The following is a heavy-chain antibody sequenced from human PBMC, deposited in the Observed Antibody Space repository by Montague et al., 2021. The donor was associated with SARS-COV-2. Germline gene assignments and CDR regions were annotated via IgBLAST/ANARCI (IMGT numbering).Heavy chain of an antibody. D-gene: IGHD3-16*01. CDR2: ISYDGSNK. CDR1: GFTFSDYA. J-gene: IGHJ4*02. CDR3: ARDRLKWGMITFGGNDY. V-gene: IGHV3-30*09. Sequence: SLRLSCAASGFTFSDYALYWVRRAPGKGLEWVALISYDGSNKYYADSVKGRFAISRDNSKNTLYLQMNSLRAEDTAVYFCARDRLKWGMITFGGNDYWGQGTLVTVSS.